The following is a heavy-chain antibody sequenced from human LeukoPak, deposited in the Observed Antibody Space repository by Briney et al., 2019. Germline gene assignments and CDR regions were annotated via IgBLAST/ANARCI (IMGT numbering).Heavy chain of an antibody. CDR1: GFTFSSYA. D-gene: IGHD3-10*01. V-gene: IGHV3-23*01. J-gene: IGHJ4*02. CDR3: ARDTAFGGSWFDY. CDR2: ISGSGGST. Sequence: GGSLRLSCAASGFTFSSYAMSWVRQAPGKGLEWVSAISGSGGSTYYADSVKGRFTISRDNSKNTLYLQMNSLRADDTAVYYCARDTAFGGSWFDYWGQGTLVTVSS.